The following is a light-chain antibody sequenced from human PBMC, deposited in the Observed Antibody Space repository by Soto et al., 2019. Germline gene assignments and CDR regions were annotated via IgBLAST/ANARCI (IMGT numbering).Light chain of an antibody. CDR3: QQCHRYLT. J-gene: IGKJ1*01. Sequence: DIQMTQSPSTLSASVGDRVTITCRASQSISNSLAWYQQKPGKAPKLLISGASSLQSGVPSRFSGSASGTEFTLTISSLQPDDIATYYCQQCHRYLTFGQGTKVDIK. CDR2: GAS. CDR1: QSISNS. V-gene: IGKV1-5*01.